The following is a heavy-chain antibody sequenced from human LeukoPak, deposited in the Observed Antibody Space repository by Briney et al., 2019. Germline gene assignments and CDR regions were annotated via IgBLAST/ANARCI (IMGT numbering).Heavy chain of an antibody. CDR2: IYSGGST. J-gene: IGHJ3*02. V-gene: IGHV3-53*01. Sequence: GGSLRLSCAASGFTVSGNHWSWVRQAPGKGLEWVSVIYSGGSTYCADSVKGRFTISRDNSKNTLYLQMNSLRAEDTAVYYCARDGRLSGNLGTYDIWGQGTMVTVSS. D-gene: IGHD4-23*01. CDR1: GFTVSGNH. CDR3: ARDGRLSGNLGTYDI.